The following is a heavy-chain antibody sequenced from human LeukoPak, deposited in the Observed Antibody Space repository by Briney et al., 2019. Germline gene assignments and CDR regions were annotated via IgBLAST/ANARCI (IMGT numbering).Heavy chain of an antibody. CDR2: ISSSGSTI. CDR1: GFTFSSYE. Sequence: PGGSLRLSCAASGFTFSSYEMNWVRQAPGKGLEWVSYISSSGSTIYYADSVKGRFTISRDNAKNSLYLQTNSLRAEDTAVYYCARGGGSCVTTSCNGEFDNWGQGTLVSVSS. J-gene: IGHJ4*02. CDR3: ARGGGSCVTTSCNGEFDN. D-gene: IGHD2-2*01. V-gene: IGHV3-48*03.